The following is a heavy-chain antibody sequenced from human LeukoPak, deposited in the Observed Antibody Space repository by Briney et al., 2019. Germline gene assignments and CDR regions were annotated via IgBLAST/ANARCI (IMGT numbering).Heavy chain of an antibody. Sequence: PGGSLRLSCVASGFTFSSYSMNWVRQAPGEGLEWVSYISSSGTTIDYADSVKGRFTISRDNAKNSLFLQMNSLRVEDTAVYYCARPTRDYYYYYMDVWGKGTTVTISS. CDR2: ISSSGTTI. V-gene: IGHV3-48*04. CDR1: GFTFSSYS. J-gene: IGHJ6*03. CDR3: ARPTRDYYYYYMDV.